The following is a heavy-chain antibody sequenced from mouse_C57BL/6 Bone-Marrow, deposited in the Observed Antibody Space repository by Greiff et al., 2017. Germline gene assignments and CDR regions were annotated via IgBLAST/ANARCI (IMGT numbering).Heavy chain of an antibody. CDR2: IYPRDGST. Sequence: VKLVESRPELVKPGASVKLSCKASGYTFTSYDINWVKQRPGQGLEWIGWIYPRDGSTKYNEKFKGKATLTVDTSSSTAYMELHSLTSEDSAVYFCARLEFDGSSGDWYFDVWGTGTTVTVSS. D-gene: IGHD1-1*01. CDR1: GYTFTSYD. J-gene: IGHJ1*03. V-gene: IGHV1-85*01. CDR3: ARLEFDGSSGDWYFDV.